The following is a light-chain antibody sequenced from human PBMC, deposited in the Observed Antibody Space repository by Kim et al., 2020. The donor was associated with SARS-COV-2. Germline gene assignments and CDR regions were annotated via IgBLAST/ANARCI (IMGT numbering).Light chain of an antibody. Sequence: QSELTQPPSVSGALGQRVTISCTGSNSNIGAGYDVHWYQQFPGTAPKLLIYDNANRPSGVPDRFSGSKSGASASLVITGLQTEDEADYFCQSQDISMRLWLFGGGTKVTVL. J-gene: IGLJ3*02. V-gene: IGLV1-40*01. CDR1: NSNIGAGYD. CDR2: DNA. CDR3: QSQDISMRLWL.